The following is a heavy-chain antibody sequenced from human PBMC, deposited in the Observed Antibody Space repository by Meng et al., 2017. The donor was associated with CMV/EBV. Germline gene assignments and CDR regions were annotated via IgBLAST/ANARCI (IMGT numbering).Heavy chain of an antibody. CDR3: AKGRTTIFGAVDY. CDR1: GFTFDDYT. CDR2: ISWDGGST. V-gene: IGHV3-43*01. D-gene: IGHD3-3*01. Sequence: GESLKISCAASGFTFDDYTMHWVRQAPGKGLEWVSLISWDGGSTYYADSVKGRFTISRDNSKNSLYLQMNSLRTEDTALYYCAKGRTTIFGAVDYWGQGTLVTVSS. J-gene: IGHJ4*02.